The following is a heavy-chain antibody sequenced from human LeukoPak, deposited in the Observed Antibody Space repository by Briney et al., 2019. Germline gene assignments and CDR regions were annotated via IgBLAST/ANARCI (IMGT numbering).Heavy chain of an antibody. D-gene: IGHD6-13*01. Sequence: ASVTVSFTASGYTFTIYGISWVRQAPGQGLEGMGWISAYNGNTNYAQKFQGRVTMTEDTSTDTAYMELSSLRSEDTAVYYCATASWREGHGGAFDIWGQGTMVTVSS. V-gene: IGHV1-18*01. CDR3: ATASWREGHGGAFDI. J-gene: IGHJ3*02. CDR1: GYTFTIYG. CDR2: ISAYNGNT.